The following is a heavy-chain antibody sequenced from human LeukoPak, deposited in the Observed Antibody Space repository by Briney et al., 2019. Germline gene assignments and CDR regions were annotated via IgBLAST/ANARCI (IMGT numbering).Heavy chain of an antibody. V-gene: IGHV3-23*01. CDR2: ISGSGGST. Sequence: PGGSLRLSCAASGFTFSSYAMSWVRQAPGKGLEWVSAISGSGGSTYYADSVKGRFTISRDNSKNTLYLQVNSLRAEDTAVYYCARDRPYYDILTGYYIGEAFDIWGQGTMVTVSS. CDR3: ARDRPYYDILTGYYIGEAFDI. CDR1: GFTFSSYA. D-gene: IGHD3-9*01. J-gene: IGHJ3*02.